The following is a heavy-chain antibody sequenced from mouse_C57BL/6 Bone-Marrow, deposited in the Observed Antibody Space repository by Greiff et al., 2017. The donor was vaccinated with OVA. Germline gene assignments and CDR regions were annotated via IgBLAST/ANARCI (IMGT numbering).Heavy chain of an antibody. J-gene: IGHJ2*01. D-gene: IGHD4-1*01. CDR3: ARGGTGTYYFDY. Sequence: LVESGPELVKPGASVKISCKASGYSFTDYNMNWVKQSNGKSLEWIGVITPNYGTTSYNQKFKGKATLTVDQSSSTAYMQLDSLTSEDSAVYYCARGGTGTYYFDYWGQGTTLTVSS. V-gene: IGHV1-39*01. CDR2: ITPNYGTT. CDR1: GYSFTDYN.